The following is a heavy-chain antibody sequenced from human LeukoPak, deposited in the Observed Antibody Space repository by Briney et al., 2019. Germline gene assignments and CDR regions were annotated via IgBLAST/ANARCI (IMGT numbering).Heavy chain of an antibody. CDR1: GFPFTGYY. CDR2: INLHSGGT. D-gene: IGHD2-2*01. J-gene: IGHJ4*02. Sequence: GASVKVSCKASGFPFTGYYIHWVRQAPGQGLEWMGWINLHSGGTNYAQKFQGSVTMTRDTSISTAYMELSRLRSDDTAVYYCAREKGGYASLLISVWFDYWGQGTLVTVSS. V-gene: IGHV1-2*02. CDR3: AREKGGYASLLISVWFDY.